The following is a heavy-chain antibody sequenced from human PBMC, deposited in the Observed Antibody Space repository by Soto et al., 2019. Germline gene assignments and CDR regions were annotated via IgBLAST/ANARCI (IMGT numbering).Heavy chain of an antibody. CDR3: ASWGQGYCTNGVCFDYMDV. CDR2: MNPNSGNT. CDR1: GYTFTSYD. Sequence: QVQLVQSGAEVKKPGASVKVSCKASGYTFTSYDINWVRQATGQGLEWMGWMNPNSGNTAYAQKFQGRVTMTRNTSMSTAYMELSSLRSEDTAVYYCASWGQGYCTNGVCFDYMDVWGKGTTVTVSS. J-gene: IGHJ6*03. V-gene: IGHV1-8*01. D-gene: IGHD2-8*01.